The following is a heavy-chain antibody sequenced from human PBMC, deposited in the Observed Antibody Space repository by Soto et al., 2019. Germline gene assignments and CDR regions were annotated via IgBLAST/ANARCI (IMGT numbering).Heavy chain of an antibody. CDR3: ASLLRRDGYDY. V-gene: IGHV4-59*01. Sequence: SETLSLTCTVSGGSISSYYWSWIRQPPGKGLEWIGYIYYSGSTNYSPSLKSRVTISVDTSKNQFSLKLSSVTAADTAVYYCASLLRRDGYDYWGQGTLVTVSS. CDR2: IYYSGST. CDR1: GGSISSYY. J-gene: IGHJ4*02. D-gene: IGHD3-22*01.